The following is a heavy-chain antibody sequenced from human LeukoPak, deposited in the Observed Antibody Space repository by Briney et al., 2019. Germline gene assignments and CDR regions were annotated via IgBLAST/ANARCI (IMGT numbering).Heavy chain of an antibody. CDR2: IYYSGST. D-gene: IGHD1-1*01. CDR1: GGSISSSSYY. J-gene: IGHJ4*02. CDR3: ARAEGYNEFDY. V-gene: IGHV4-39*07. Sequence: SETLSLTCTVSGGSISSSSYYWGWIRQPPGKGLEWIGSIYYSGSTYYNPSLKSRVTISVDTSKNQFSLKLSSVTAADTAVYYCARAEGYNEFDYWGQGTLVTVSS.